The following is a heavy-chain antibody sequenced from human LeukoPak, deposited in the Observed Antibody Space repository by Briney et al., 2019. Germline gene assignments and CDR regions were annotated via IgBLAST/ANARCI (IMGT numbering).Heavy chain of an antibody. Sequence: SVKVSCTASGYTFTSYGISWVRQAPGQGLEWMGGIIPIFGTANYAQKFQGRVTITADESTSTAYMELSSLRSEDTAVYYCASTLGYCSGGSCSHWFDPWGQGTLVTVSS. V-gene: IGHV1-69*13. D-gene: IGHD2-15*01. J-gene: IGHJ5*02. CDR3: ASTLGYCSGGSCSHWFDP. CDR2: IIPIFGTA. CDR1: GYTFTSYG.